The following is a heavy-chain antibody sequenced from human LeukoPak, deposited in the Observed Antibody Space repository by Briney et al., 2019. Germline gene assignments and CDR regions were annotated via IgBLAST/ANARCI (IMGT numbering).Heavy chain of an antibody. CDR2: ISYSGRTI. Sequence: GGSLRLSCAASGFIFSTYEMNWVRQAPGKGLEWLSYISYSGRTIYYADSVKGRFTISRDNAKNSLYLQMKSLRAEDTAVYYCARGKTSQNIVTRKTYNWFDPWGQGTLVTVSS. CDR1: GFIFSTYE. D-gene: IGHD2/OR15-2a*01. J-gene: IGHJ5*02. CDR3: ARGKTSQNIVTRKTYNWFDP. V-gene: IGHV3-48*03.